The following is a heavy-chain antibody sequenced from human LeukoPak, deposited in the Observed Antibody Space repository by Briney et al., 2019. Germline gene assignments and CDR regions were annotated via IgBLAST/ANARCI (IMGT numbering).Heavy chain of an antibody. CDR3: ARDSGGNSGYSYDT. CDR1: GYTFTSYD. J-gene: IGHJ5*02. V-gene: IGHV1-2*04. Sequence: ASVKVSCKASGYTFTSYDINWVRQATGQGLEWMGWINPNSGGTNYAQKFQGWVTMTRDTSISTAYMELSRLRSDDTAVYYCARDSGGNSGYSYDTWGQGTLVTVSS. D-gene: IGHD5-18*01. CDR2: INPNSGGT.